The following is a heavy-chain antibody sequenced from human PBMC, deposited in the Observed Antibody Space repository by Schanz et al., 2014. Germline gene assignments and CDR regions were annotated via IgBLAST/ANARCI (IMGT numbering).Heavy chain of an antibody. V-gene: IGHV3-15*01. J-gene: IGHJ6*02. D-gene: IGHD1-26*01. CDR1: GFPFSNSFSNAW. CDR2: IQGEASAGST. CDR3: KWKLHVYYGVDV. Sequence: EVQLVESGGDLVKPGGSLRLSCAASGFPFSNSFSNAWMSWVRQAPGKGLEWHGRIQGEASAGSTDYAAPMKGSITISKDDSKNTMYRQMNSRKDEATAVYYCKWKLHVYYGVDVWGQGTAVTVSS.